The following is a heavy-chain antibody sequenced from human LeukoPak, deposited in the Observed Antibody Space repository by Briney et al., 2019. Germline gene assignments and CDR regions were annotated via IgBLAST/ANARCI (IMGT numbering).Heavy chain of an antibody. D-gene: IGHD6-13*01. V-gene: IGHV4-4*07. J-gene: IGHJ4*02. Sequence: SETLSPTCTVSGGSISGYYWSWIRQPAGKGLEWIGRIYTSGSTNYNPSLKSRVTMSVDTSKNQFSLKLNSVTAADTAVYYCARMAAASRPKDDWGQGTLVTVSS. CDR3: ARMAAASRPKDD. CDR2: IYTSGST. CDR1: GGSISGYY.